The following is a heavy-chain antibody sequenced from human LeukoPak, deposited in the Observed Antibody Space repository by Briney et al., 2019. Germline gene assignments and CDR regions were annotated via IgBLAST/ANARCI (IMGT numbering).Heavy chain of an antibody. CDR3: ARAGSGYYSPYFDY. Sequence: LAGGSLRLSCAASGFTFSAYEMNWVRQAPGKGLESVSYISGSGTTKSYADSVKGRFTISRDNAKNLVFLQMNSLRVEDTAVYYCARAGSGYYSPYFDYWGQGTLVTVSS. CDR2: ISGSGTTK. V-gene: IGHV3-48*03. CDR1: GFTFSAYE. D-gene: IGHD3-22*01. J-gene: IGHJ4*02.